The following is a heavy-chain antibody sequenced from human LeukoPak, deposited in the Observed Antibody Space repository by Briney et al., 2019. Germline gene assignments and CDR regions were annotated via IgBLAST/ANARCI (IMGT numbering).Heavy chain of an antibody. Sequence: GASVKVSCKASGYTSTSYAMHWVRQAPGQRLEWMGWINAGNGNTIYSQKFQGRVTITRDTSASTAYMELSSLRSEDTAVYYCARDRYGGNSDWFDPWGQGTLVTVSS. CDR3: ARDRYGGNSDWFDP. CDR1: GYTSTSYA. CDR2: INAGNGNT. V-gene: IGHV1-3*01. D-gene: IGHD4-23*01. J-gene: IGHJ5*02.